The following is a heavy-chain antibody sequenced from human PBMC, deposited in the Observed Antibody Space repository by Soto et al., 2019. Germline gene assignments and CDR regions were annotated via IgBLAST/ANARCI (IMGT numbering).Heavy chain of an antibody. CDR3: ASDRGYDILTGSKEDAFDI. CDR1: GYTFTSYY. J-gene: IGHJ3*02. V-gene: IGHV1-46*03. Sequence: ASVKVSCKASGYTFTSYYMHWVRQAPGQGLEWMGKINPSGGSTSYAQKFQGRVTMTKDTSTSTVYMELSSLRFEDTAVYYCASDRGYDILTGSKEDAFDIWGQGTMVTVSS. CDR2: INPSGGST. D-gene: IGHD3-9*01.